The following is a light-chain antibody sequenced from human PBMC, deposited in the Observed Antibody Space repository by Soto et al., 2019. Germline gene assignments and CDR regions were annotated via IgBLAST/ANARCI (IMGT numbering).Light chain of an antibody. CDR1: SSDVGAYNY. Sequence: QSVLTQPRSVSGSPGQSVTISCTGTSSDVGAYNYVSWYQQHPGKAPKLMTYDVSKRPSGVPDRFSGSKSGNTASLTISGLQAEDEADYYCCSYADNYSYVFRTGTKVTVL. CDR3: CSYADNYSYV. J-gene: IGLJ1*01. CDR2: DVS. V-gene: IGLV2-11*01.